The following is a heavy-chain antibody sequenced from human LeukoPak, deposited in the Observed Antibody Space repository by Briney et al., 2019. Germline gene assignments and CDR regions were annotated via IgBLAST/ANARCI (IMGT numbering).Heavy chain of an antibody. V-gene: IGHV3-33*01. CDR2: VWYDGSKK. Sequence: PGGSLRLSCAASGFTFSSYGMHWVRQAPGKGLEWVAIVWYDGSKKYYADSVKGRFTISRDNSKNTLYLQMNSLRAEDTAVYYCARVYCRGNSCYGPFDYWGQGVLVTVSS. D-gene: IGHD2-15*01. CDR1: GFTFSSYG. J-gene: IGHJ4*02. CDR3: ARVYCRGNSCYGPFDY.